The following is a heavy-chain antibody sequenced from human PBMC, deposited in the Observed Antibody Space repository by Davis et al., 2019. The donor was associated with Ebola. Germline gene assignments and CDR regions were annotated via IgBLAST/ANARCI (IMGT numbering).Heavy chain of an antibody. V-gene: IGHV4-59*02. D-gene: IGHD3-10*01. Sequence: MPSETLSLTCTVSGESVSSFYWSWIRQPPGKGLEWIGYIYYSGSTNYNPSLKSRVTISVDTSKNQFSLKLSSVTAADTAVYYCARDHNIGGYYYYGMDVWGQGTTVTVSS. CDR1: GESVSSFY. J-gene: IGHJ6*02. CDR3: ARDHNIGGYYYYGMDV. CDR2: IYYSGST.